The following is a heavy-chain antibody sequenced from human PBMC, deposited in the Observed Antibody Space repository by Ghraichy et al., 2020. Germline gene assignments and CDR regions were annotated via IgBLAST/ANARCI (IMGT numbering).Heavy chain of an antibody. CDR3: ARDLRYSGSPKSAFDI. Sequence: SQTLSLTCAISGDSVSSNSAAWNWIRQSPSRGLEWLGRTYYRSKWYNDYAVSVKSRITINPDTSKNQFSLQLNSVTPEDTAVYYCARDLRYSGSPKSAFDIWGQGTMVTVSS. V-gene: IGHV6-1*01. CDR2: TYYRSKWYN. CDR1: GDSVSSNSAA. D-gene: IGHD1-26*01. J-gene: IGHJ3*02.